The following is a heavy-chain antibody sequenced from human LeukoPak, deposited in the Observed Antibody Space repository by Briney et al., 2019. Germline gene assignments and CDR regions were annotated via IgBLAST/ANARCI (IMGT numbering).Heavy chain of an antibody. CDR1: GFTFSSYE. D-gene: IGHD4-23*01. CDR2: IRSSGSPI. J-gene: IGHJ6*02. V-gene: IGHV3-48*03. CDR3: ASLYGGNLYSGLDV. Sequence: GGSLRLSCAASGFTFSSYEMNWVRQAPGKGLESLSYIRSSGSPIYYADSVKGRFTISRDNGKNSLYLQMDDVKAEDTAVYYCASLYGGNLYSGLDVWGQGTTVTVSS.